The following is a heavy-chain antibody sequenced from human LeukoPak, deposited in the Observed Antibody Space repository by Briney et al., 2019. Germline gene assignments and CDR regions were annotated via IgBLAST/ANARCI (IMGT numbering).Heavy chain of an antibody. Sequence: ASVKVSCKASGYTFTSYYMHWVRQAPGQGLEWMGIINPSGGSTSYAQKFQGRVTMTRDMSTSTVYMELSSLRSEDTAVYYCASSWFGSDGFDYWGQGTLVTVSP. J-gene: IGHJ4*02. V-gene: IGHV1-46*01. CDR1: GYTFTSYY. D-gene: IGHD3-10*01. CDR2: INPSGGST. CDR3: ASSWFGSDGFDY.